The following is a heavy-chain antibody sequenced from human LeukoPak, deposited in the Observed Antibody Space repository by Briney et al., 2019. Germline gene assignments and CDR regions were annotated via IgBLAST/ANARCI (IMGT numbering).Heavy chain of an antibody. CDR3: ARDRGRYYDSSGDNY. V-gene: IGHV3-30*02. D-gene: IGHD3-22*01. J-gene: IGHJ4*02. CDR1: GFTFRSYG. CDR2: IRYDGSNK. Sequence: GGSLRLSCAASGFTFRSYGMHWVRQAPGKGLEWVTFIRYDGSNKYYTDSVKGRFTISRDNSKNTLYLQMNSLRAEDTAVYYCARDRGRYYDSSGDNYWGQGTLVTVSS.